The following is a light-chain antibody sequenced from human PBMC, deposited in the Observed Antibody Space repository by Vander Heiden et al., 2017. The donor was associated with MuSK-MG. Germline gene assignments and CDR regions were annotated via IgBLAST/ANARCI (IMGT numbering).Light chain of an antibody. V-gene: IGKV1-33*01. CDR3: QQDDNLPST. CDR2: DAS. J-gene: IGKJ4*01. CDR1: QDISNY. Sequence: DIQMTQSPSSLSASVGDRVTITCQASQDISNYLNWYQQKPGKAPKLLIYDASNLETGVPSRFSGSGSGTDFTFTISSLQPEDFATYYCQQDDNLPSTFGGGTKVDIK.